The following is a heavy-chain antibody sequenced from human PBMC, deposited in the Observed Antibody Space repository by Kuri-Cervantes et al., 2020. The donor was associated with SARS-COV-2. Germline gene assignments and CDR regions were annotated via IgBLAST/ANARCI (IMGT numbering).Heavy chain of an antibody. Sequence: ASVKVSCKASGFTFTNSGFSRVRQAPGRGLEWMGWISAYNGFTRYTERFQGRVTMTTDTSTNTAHMELRSLRSDDTALYFCARAPDFDIWDGYPYYFDYWGQGTLVTVSS. CDR1: GFTFTNSG. J-gene: IGHJ4*02. D-gene: IGHD3-3*01. V-gene: IGHV1-18*01. CDR3: ARAPDFDIWDGYPYYFDY. CDR2: ISAYNGFT.